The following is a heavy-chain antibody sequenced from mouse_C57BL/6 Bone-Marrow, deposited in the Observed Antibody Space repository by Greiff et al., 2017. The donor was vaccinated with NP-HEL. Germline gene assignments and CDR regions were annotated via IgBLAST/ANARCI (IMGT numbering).Heavy chain of an antibody. CDR1: GYTFTSYW. CDR2: IHPSSRYT. V-gene: IGHV1-74*01. CDR3: AFYGSSYNYFDY. D-gene: IGHD1-1*01. Sequence: VQLQQPGAELVKPGASVKVSCKASGYTFTSYWMHWVKQRTGPSLESPFRIHPSSRYTNYNPPFNVTSTLTVDKSSSTAYMQLSSLTSEDSAVYYCAFYGSSYNYFDYWGQGTTLTVSS. J-gene: IGHJ2*01.